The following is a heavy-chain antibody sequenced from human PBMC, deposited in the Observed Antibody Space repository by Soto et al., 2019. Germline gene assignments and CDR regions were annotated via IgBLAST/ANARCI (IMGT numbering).Heavy chain of an antibody. J-gene: IGHJ6*02. CDR2: IYYSGST. D-gene: IGHD1-1*01. CDR3: ARGRLEGRGQYSFYYYGLDV. V-gene: IGHV4-59*01. Sequence: QVQLQESGPGLVKPSETLSLTCTVSGDSLSSYYWSWIRQPPGKGLEWIGYIYYSGSTNYNPSLESRLTIFLDTSKIQVSLKVSSLTTADTAVYFCARGRLEGRGQYSFYYYGLDVWGQGTTVTVSS. CDR1: GDSLSSYY.